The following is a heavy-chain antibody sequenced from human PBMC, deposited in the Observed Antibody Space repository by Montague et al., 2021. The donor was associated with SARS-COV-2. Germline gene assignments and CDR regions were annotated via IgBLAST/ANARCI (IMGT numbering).Heavy chain of an antibody. CDR3: ARADSSGYLWYFDY. V-gene: IGHV1-18*01. Sequence: SVKVSFKASGYTFTTYGITWVRQAPGQGLEWMGWINTYNGDTVYAQKFQGRVTMTSDTSTSTAYMELRSLRSDDSAVFYCARADSSGYLWYFDYWGQGTLDTVST. CDR1: GYTFTTYG. D-gene: IGHD3-22*01. J-gene: IGHJ4*02. CDR2: INTYNGDT.